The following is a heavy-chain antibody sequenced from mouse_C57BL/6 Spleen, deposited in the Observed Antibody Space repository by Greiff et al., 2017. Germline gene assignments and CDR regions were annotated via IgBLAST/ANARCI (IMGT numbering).Heavy chain of an antibody. Sequence: EVQLVESGGDLVKPGGSLKLSCAASGFTFSSYGMSWVRQTPDKRLEWVATISSGGSYTYYPDSVKGRFTISRDNAKNTLYLQMSSLKSEDTAMDYCARENYYGSSSYWYFDVWGTGTTVTVSS. CDR2: ISSGGSYT. V-gene: IGHV5-6*01. CDR3: ARENYYGSSSYWYFDV. D-gene: IGHD1-1*01. J-gene: IGHJ1*03. CDR1: GFTFSSYG.